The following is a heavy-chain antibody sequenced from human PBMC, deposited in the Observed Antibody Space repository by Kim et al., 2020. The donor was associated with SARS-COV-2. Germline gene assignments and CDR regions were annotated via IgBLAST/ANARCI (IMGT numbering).Heavy chain of an antibody. J-gene: IGHJ2*01. D-gene: IGHD2-2*01. CDR2: ISAYNGNT. Sequence: ASVKVSCKASGYTFTSYGISWVRQAPGQGLEWMGWISAYNGNTNYAQKLQGRVTMTTDTSTSTAYMELRSLRSDDTAVYYCARGGGIVVVPAGGAWYFDLWGRGTLVTVSS. CDR1: GYTFTSYG. V-gene: IGHV1-18*01. CDR3: ARGGGIVVVPAGGAWYFDL.